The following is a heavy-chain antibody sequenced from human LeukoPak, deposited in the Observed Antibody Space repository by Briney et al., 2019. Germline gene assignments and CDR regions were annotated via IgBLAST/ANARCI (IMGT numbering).Heavy chain of an antibody. V-gene: IGHV4-34*01. Sequence: SETLSLTCAVYGGSISGYYWSWIRQPPGKGLEWIGEINHSGSTNYNPSLKSRVTISVDTSKNQFSLKLSSVTAADTAVYYCARGRSNGWFYWGQGTLVTVSS. J-gene: IGHJ4*02. D-gene: IGHD2-8*01. CDR3: ARGRSNGWFY. CDR2: INHSGST. CDR1: GGSISGYY.